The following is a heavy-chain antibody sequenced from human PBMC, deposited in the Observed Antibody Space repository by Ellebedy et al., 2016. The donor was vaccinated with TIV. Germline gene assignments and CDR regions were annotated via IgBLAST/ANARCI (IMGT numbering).Heavy chain of an antibody. CDR1: GYTFSSYY. CDR2: INAGNGNT. V-gene: IGHV1-3*01. D-gene: IGHD6-6*01. J-gene: IGHJ4*02. CDR3: ARDRGVIAALRY. Sequence: AASVKVSCKASGYTFSSYYMHWVRQAPGQGLEWMGWINAGNGNTKYSQKFQGRVTITRDTSASTAYMELSSLRSEDTAVYYCARDRGVIAALRYWGQGTLVTVSS.